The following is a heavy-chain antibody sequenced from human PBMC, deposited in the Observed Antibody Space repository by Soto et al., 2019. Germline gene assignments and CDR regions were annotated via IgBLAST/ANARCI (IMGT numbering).Heavy chain of an antibody. D-gene: IGHD3-10*01. J-gene: IGHJ6*02. CDR3: ARDRYYGSGSYYGVISFYYGMDV. CDR1: GFTFSSYA. V-gene: IGHV3-66*01. Sequence: GGSLRLSCAASGFTFSSYAMHWVRQAPGKGLEWVSIIYSGGTTYYADSVKGRFTISRDDSKNTLYLQMNSLRAEDTAVYYCARDRYYGSGSYYGVISFYYGMDVWGQGTTVTVSS. CDR2: IYSGGTT.